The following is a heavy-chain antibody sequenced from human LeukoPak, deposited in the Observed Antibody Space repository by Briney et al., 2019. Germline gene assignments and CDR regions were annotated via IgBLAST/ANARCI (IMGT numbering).Heavy chain of an antibody. J-gene: IGHJ4*02. D-gene: IGHD3-10*01. V-gene: IGHV3-30*04. Sequence: QPGGSLRLSCAGSGFTSSAIHWVRQSPGKGLEWLAIISFDGAYRYYADSVKGRFTISRDISKNTFYLQMSSLTADDAALYYCAKDQQGGAGSGRFDYWGQGTLVTVSS. CDR2: ISFDGAYR. CDR1: GFTSSA. CDR3: AKDQQGGAGSGRFDY.